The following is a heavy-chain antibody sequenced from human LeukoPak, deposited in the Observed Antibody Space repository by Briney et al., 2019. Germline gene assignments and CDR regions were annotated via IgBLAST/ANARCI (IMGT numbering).Heavy chain of an antibody. CDR1: GFTFDDYA. V-gene: IGHV3-9*01. CDR3: AKDLGYCSSTSCHNWFDP. J-gene: IGHJ5*02. Sequence: GRSLRLSCAASGFTFDDYAMHWVRQAPGKGLEWVSGISWNSGSIGYADSVKGRFTISRDNSKNTLYLQMNSLRAEDTAVYYCAKDLGYCSSTSCHNWFDPWGQGTLVTVSS. CDR2: ISWNSGSI. D-gene: IGHD2-2*01.